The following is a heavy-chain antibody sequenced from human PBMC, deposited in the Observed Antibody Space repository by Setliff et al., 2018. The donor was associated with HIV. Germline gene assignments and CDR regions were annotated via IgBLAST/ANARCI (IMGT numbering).Heavy chain of an antibody. Sequence: KTSETLSLTCGVNGGSLSNYCWSWIRQSPGKGLEWIGEINHSVSTNYNPSLKSRVTMSVDKSKNQFSLRLTSVTAADTAVYYCARVGQLLLGDYFYMDVWGKGTSVTVSS. J-gene: IGHJ6*03. CDR3: ARVGQLLLGDYFYMDV. CDR2: INHSVST. V-gene: IGHV4-34*01. D-gene: IGHD2-2*01. CDR1: GGSLSNYC.